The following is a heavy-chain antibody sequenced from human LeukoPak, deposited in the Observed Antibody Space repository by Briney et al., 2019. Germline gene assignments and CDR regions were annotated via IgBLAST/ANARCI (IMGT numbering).Heavy chain of an antibody. D-gene: IGHD5-18*01. J-gene: IGHJ2*01. CDR3: AKDTASSWWYFDL. CDR1: GFTFSVYG. V-gene: IGHV3-30*02. Sequence: GGSLRLSCAASGFTFSVYGMHWVRQAPGKGLEWVAFIRYDGSNKYYADSVKGRFTISRDNSKNTLYLQMNSLRAEDTAVYYCAKDTASSWWYFDLWGRGTLVTVSS. CDR2: IRYDGSNK.